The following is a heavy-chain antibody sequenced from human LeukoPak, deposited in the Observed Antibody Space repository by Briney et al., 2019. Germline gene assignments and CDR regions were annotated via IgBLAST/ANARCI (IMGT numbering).Heavy chain of an antibody. Sequence: GRSLRLSCAASGFTFSSCAMHWVRQAPGKGLEWVSIITYDGSNNYYADSVKGRFTISRDNSKNTLYLQMNSLRAEDTAVYYCANAQNFGEWLLGLVPGDYYYMDVWGKGATVTVSS. CDR2: ITYDGSNN. CDR1: GFTFSSCA. CDR3: ANAQNFGEWLLGLVPGDYYYMDV. V-gene: IGHV3-30*07. J-gene: IGHJ6*03. D-gene: IGHD3-3*01.